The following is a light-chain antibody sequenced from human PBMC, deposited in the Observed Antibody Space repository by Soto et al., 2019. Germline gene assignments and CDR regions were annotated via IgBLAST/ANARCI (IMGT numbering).Light chain of an antibody. J-gene: IGLJ2*01. CDR3: SSYTTSSTLV. Sequence: QSALTQPASVSGSPGQSITISCTGTSSDVGAYKYVSWYQQHPGKAPKLMIYEVINRPSGVSNRFSGSKSGNTAFLTISGLQTEDEADYYCSSYTTSSTLVFGGGTKLTVL. V-gene: IGLV2-14*01. CDR1: SSDVGAYKY. CDR2: EVI.